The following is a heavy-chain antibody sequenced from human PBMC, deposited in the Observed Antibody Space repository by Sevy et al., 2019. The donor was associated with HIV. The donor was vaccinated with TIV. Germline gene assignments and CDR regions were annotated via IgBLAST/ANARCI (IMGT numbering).Heavy chain of an antibody. Sequence: GGSLRLSCAASGFTFSTYGMHWVRQAPGKGLEWVAFIRFDGTIQYYTDSVKGRLTISRDNSKNTLYLQMNSLRAEDTAVYFCARETVSGYNLWGQGTLVTVSS. CDR3: ARETVSGYNL. V-gene: IGHV3-30*02. J-gene: IGHJ4*02. CDR2: IRFDGTIQ. CDR1: GFTFSTYG. D-gene: IGHD5-12*01.